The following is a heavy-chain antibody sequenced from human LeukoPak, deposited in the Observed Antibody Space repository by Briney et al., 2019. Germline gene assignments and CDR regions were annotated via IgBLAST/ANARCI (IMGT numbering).Heavy chain of an antibody. V-gene: IGHV4-59*01. D-gene: IGHD1-26*01. Sequence: SETPSLTCTVSGGSISSYYWSWIRQPPGKGLEWIGYIYYSGSTNYNPSLKSRVTISVDTSKNQFSLKLSSVTAADTAVYYCARIRGWEGSRYYYYYYMDVWGKGTTVTVSS. CDR2: IYYSGST. J-gene: IGHJ6*03. CDR1: GGSISSYY. CDR3: ARIRGWEGSRYYYYYYMDV.